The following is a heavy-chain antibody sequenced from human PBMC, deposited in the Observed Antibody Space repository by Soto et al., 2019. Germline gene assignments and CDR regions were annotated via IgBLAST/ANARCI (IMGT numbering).Heavy chain of an antibody. CDR1: GFTFSSYG. V-gene: IGHV3-30*18. D-gene: IGHD1-26*01. Sequence: PGGSLRLSCAASGFTFSSYGMHWVSQAPGKGLEWVAVISYDGSNKYYADSVKGRFTISRDDSKNTLYLQMNSLRAEDTAVYYCAKLLDAYSGSYDLINFDLWGRGTLVTVSS. J-gene: IGHJ2*01. CDR2: ISYDGSNK. CDR3: AKLLDAYSGSYDLINFDL.